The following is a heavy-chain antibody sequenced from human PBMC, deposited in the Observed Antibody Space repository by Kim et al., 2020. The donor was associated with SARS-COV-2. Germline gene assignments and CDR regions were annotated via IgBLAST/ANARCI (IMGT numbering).Heavy chain of an antibody. V-gene: IGHV3-30*04. CDR2: ISYDGSNK. CDR3: ARVIAAAGAT. J-gene: IGHJ5*02. CDR1: GFTFSSYA. D-gene: IGHD6-13*01. Sequence: GGSLRLSCAASGFTFSSYAMHWVRQAPGKGLEWVAVISYDGSNKYYADSVKGRFTISRDNSKNTLYLQMNSLRAEDTAVYYCARVIAAAGATWGQGTLVT.